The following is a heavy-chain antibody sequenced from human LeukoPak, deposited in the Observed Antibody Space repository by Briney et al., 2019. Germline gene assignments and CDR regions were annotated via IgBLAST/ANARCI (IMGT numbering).Heavy chain of an antibody. CDR2: IYSGGST. CDR3: ARVKLWFGEKLYPPGPQYFDY. J-gene: IGHJ4*02. CDR1: GFTVSSNY. D-gene: IGHD3-10*01. Sequence: GGSLRLSCAASGFTVSSNYMSWVRQAPGKGLEWVSVIYSGGSTYYADSVKGRFTTARENSKNRLYLQMDSLRAEDKAGYYCARVKLWFGEKLYPPGPQYFDYWGQGTLVTVSS. V-gene: IGHV3-66*02.